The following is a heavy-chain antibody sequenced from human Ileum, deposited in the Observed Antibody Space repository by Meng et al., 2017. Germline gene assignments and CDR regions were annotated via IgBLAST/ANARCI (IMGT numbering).Heavy chain of an antibody. CDR3: ARGAYAIGWCY. V-gene: IGHV6-1*01. CDR1: GDSVSINSAA. Sequence: QGQLQQSGPGLVKPPHTLSSSRAISGDSVSINSAAWNWSRQSPSRGLEWLGRTYYRSKWYNDYAVSVKIQININPDTSKNELSLHPNYVTPEDTGVYYCARGAYAIGWCYWGQGTLVTVSS. D-gene: IGHD6-19*01. J-gene: IGHJ4*02. CDR2: TYYRSKWYN.